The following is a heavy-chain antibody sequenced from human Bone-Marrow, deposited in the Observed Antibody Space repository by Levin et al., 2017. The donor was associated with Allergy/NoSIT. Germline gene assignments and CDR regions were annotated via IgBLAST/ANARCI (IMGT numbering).Heavy chain of an antibody. Sequence: ASVKVSCKASGYIFTDYYIHWVRQAPGQGLEWMGWINPNSGGTKYAQKFQGRVTMTRDTSISTAYVDLSRLRFDDTAVYYCARAIASGGNTYYYYYMDVWGKGTAVTVSS. J-gene: IGHJ6*03. D-gene: IGHD3-16*01. CDR1: GYIFTDYY. CDR2: INPNSGGT. CDR3: ARAIASGGNTYYYYYMDV. V-gene: IGHV1-2*02.